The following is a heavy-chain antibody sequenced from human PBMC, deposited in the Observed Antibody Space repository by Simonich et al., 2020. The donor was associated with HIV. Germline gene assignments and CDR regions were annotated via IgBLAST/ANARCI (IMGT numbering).Heavy chain of an antibody. CDR3: AREENWNQRQEGFYNWFDP. J-gene: IGHJ5*02. V-gene: IGHV1-46*01. D-gene: IGHD1-1*01. Sequence: QVQLVQSGAEVKKPGASVKVSCKASGYTFTSYYMHWVLQAPEKGLEWMGIIHPSTGGRTYAQKFQGRRTMTRDTSTSTVYMELSSLKSEDTAVYYCAREENWNQRQEGFYNWFDPWGQGTLVTVSS. CDR1: GYTFTSYY. CDR2: IHPSTGGR.